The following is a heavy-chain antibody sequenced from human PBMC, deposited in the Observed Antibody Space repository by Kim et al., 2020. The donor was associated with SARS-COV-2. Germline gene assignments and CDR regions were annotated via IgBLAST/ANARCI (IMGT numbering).Heavy chain of an antibody. Sequence: ASVKVSCKASGYTFTSYAMNWVRQAPGQGLEWMGWINTNTGNPTYAQGFTGRFVFSLDTSVSTAYLQISSLKAEDTAVYYCARDVVPATNKYYYDSAPFDYGGQGTLVTVPS. CDR1: GYTFTSYA. CDR3: ARDVVPATNKYYYDSAPFDY. CDR2: INTNTGNP. D-gene: IGHD3-22*01. J-gene: IGHJ4*02. V-gene: IGHV7-4-1*02.